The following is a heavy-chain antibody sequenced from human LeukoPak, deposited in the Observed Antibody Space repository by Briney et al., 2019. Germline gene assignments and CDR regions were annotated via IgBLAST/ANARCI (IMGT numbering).Heavy chain of an antibody. J-gene: IGHJ6*04. CDR2: ISSSGSTI. V-gene: IGHV3-48*04. Sequence: TGGSLRLSCAASGFTFSNYGLSWVRQAPGKGLEWVSYISSSGSTIYYADSVKGRFTISRDSAKNSLYLQMNSLRAEDTAVYYCAELGITMIGGVWGKGTTVTISS. D-gene: IGHD3-10*02. CDR1: GFTFSNYG. CDR3: AELGITMIGGV.